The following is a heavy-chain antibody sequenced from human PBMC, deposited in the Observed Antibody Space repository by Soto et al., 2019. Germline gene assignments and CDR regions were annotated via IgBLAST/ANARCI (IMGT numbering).Heavy chain of an antibody. CDR1: GYTFTNNV. CDR2: VNAGNDNT. V-gene: IGHV1-3*01. Sequence: ASVKVSCKTSGYTFTNNVIHWVRQAPGQRLEWMGWVNAGNDNTKWSREFQGRLTLTKDTSATTAYMELSSLTSEDTAIYFCAREVPYGYSRFDYWGPGTLLTVSS. D-gene: IGHD5-18*01. CDR3: AREVPYGYSRFDY. J-gene: IGHJ4*02.